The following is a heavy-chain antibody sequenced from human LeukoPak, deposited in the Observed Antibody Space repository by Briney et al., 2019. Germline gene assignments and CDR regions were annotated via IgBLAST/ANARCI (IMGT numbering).Heavy chain of an antibody. Sequence: ASVKVPCKASGYTFTGYYMHWVRQAPGQGLEWMGIINPSGGSTSYAQKFQGRVTMTRDMSTSTVYMELSSLRSEDTAVYYCAREEMATILPGNWFDPWGQGTLVTVSS. J-gene: IGHJ5*02. D-gene: IGHD5-24*01. CDR2: INPSGGST. V-gene: IGHV1-46*01. CDR3: AREEMATILPGNWFDP. CDR1: GYTFTGYY.